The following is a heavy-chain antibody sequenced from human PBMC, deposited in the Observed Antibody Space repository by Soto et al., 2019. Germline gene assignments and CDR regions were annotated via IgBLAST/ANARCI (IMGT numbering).Heavy chain of an antibody. Sequence: QVQLQESGPGLVKPSETLSLTCTVSGGSISSYYWSWIRQPPGKGLEWIGYIYYSGSTNYNPSLNRRVTIPVDTSKNKFSLKLSSVTAADTAVYYCARGNGGYDKYYYYYLDVSGKGTTVTVSS. J-gene: IGHJ6*03. V-gene: IGHV4-59*01. CDR3: ARGNGGYDKYYYYYLDV. CDR2: IYYSGST. CDR1: GGSISSYY. D-gene: IGHD5-12*01.